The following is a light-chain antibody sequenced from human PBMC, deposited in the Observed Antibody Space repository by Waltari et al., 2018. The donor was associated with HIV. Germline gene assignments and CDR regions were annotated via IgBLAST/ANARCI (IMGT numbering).Light chain of an antibody. CDR3: SSHAGSKVV. V-gene: IGLV2-8*01. CDR2: DVI. Sequence: QSALTQPPSASGSPGPSVTPSCTGPSSDVGGYKYVSWHQQHPGNAPKPMIYDVIKRPPAVPDRFAGSKSGNTASLTVSGLQPEDEADYYCSSHAGSKVVFGGGTRLTVL. J-gene: IGLJ2*01. CDR1: SSDVGGYKY.